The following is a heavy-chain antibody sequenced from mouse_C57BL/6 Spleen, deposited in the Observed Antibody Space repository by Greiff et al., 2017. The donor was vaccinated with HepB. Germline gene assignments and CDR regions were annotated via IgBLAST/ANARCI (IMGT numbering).Heavy chain of an antibody. Sequence: QVQLKESGAELARPGASVKLSCKASGYTFTSYGISWVKQRTGQGLEWIGEIYPRSGNTYYNEKFKGKATLTADKSSSTAYMELRSLTSEDSAVYFCARNEDGYYFDVWGTGTTVTVSS. CDR1: GYTFTSYG. CDR3: ARNEDGYYFDV. D-gene: IGHD2-3*01. CDR2: IYPRSGNT. J-gene: IGHJ1*03. V-gene: IGHV1-81*01.